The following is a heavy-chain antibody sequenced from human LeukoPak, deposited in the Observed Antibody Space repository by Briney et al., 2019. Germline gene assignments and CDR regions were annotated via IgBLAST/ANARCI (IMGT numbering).Heavy chain of an antibody. Sequence: ASMTVSCKPSGYTFTSYGISWVRQAPGQGLEWMGWISADNGKTNYAQKLQGRVTMTTDTSTTTAYMELRSLRSDDTAVYYCARRGYPVYYYYMDVWGKGTTVTISS. J-gene: IGHJ6*03. CDR1: GYTFTSYG. CDR3: ARRGYPVYYYYMDV. V-gene: IGHV1-18*01. CDR2: ISADNGKT. D-gene: IGHD5-12*01.